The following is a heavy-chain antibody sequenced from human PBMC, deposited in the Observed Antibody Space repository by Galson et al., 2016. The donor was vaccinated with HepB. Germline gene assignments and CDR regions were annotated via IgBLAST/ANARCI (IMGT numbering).Heavy chain of an antibody. CDR3: AKDRGQRGTANLWYVGNWVDT. CDR1: GFNFNSYA. Sequence: SLRLSCAASGFNFNSYAMSWVRQAPGMGLECVSGISRSGLSTYYADYVRGRFTITRDNSKNTLNMQLNSLRAEDTAINYCAKDRGQRGTANLWYVGNWVDTWGQGTLVTVSS. J-gene: IGHJ5*02. CDR2: ISRSGLST. D-gene: IGHD3-10*01. V-gene: IGHV3-23*01.